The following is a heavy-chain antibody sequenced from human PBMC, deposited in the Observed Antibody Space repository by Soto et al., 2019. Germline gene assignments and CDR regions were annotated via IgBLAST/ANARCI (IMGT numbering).Heavy chain of an antibody. CDR1: GFTFSSYG. Sequence: QVQLVESGGGVVQPGRSLRLSCAASGFTFSSYGMHWVRQAPGKGLEWVAVIWYDGSNKYYADSVKGRFTISRDNSKHTLYLQMNSLRAEDTAVYYCASGSSGVRFDYWGQGTLVTVSS. J-gene: IGHJ4*02. CDR2: IWYDGSNK. D-gene: IGHD2-15*01. CDR3: ASGSSGVRFDY. V-gene: IGHV3-33*01.